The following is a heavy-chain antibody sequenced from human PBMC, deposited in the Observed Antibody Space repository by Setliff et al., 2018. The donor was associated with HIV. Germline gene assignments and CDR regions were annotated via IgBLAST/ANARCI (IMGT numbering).Heavy chain of an antibody. J-gene: IGHJ4*02. D-gene: IGHD2-15*01. CDR2: IYHYGSP. V-gene: IGHV4-59*01. Sequence: LPEPLSLTCTVSGGSISSYFWTWIRRSPEKGLEWIGYIYHYGSPNYNPSLQSRVTLSVDTSKNQFSLTLTSVTAADTAVYYCARGGRSDGYHIASWGQGILVTVSS. CDR1: GGSISSYF. CDR3: ARGGRSDGYHIAS.